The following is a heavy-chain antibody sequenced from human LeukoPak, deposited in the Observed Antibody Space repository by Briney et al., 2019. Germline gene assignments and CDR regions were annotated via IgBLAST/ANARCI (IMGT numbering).Heavy chain of an antibody. CDR2: MNPNSGNT. V-gene: IGHV1-8*01. J-gene: IGHJ6*02. CDR3: ARSFRSSWYYYYYGMDV. CDR1: GYTFTSYD. D-gene: IGHD6-13*01. Sequence: ASVKVSCKASGYTFTSYDINWVRQATGPGLEWMGWMNPNSGNTGYAQKFQGRVTMTRNTSISTAYMELSSLRSEDTAVYYCARSFRSSWYYYYYGMDVWGQGTTVTVSS.